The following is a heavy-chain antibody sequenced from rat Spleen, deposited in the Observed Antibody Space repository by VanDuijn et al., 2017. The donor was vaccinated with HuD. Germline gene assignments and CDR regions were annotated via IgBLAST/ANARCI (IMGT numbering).Heavy chain of an antibody. CDR3: VRQWDY. CDR1: GSTFSSSP. CDR2: ISSSGGST. V-gene: IGHV5-46*01. J-gene: IGHJ2*01. Sequence: EVQLVQSGGGLVQPGRSMKLSCVVSGSTFSSSPMAWVRQAPTKGLEWVATISSSGGSTYYGDSVKGRFTISKDDAKSTLYLQMNSLRSEDTAIYYCVRQWDYWGQGVMVTVSS.